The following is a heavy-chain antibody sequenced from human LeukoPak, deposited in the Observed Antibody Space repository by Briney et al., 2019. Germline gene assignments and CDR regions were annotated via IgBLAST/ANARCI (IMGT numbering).Heavy chain of an antibody. CDR1: GGTFSSYA. CDR2: IIPIFGTA. D-gene: IGHD5-18*01. CDR3: AREGGYSYAFDY. V-gene: IGHV1-69*06. Sequence: SVKVSCKASGGTFSSYAISWVRQAPGQGLEWMGGIIPIFGTANYAQKFQGRVTITADKSTSTAYMELSSLRSEDTAVYYCAREGGYSYAFDYWGQGTLVTVSS. J-gene: IGHJ4*02.